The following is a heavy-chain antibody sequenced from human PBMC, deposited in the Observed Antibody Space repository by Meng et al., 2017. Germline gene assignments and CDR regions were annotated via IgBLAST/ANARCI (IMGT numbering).Heavy chain of an antibody. Sequence: SLMFSYASSCFTSSSYAMYWLRQAAGKGLEWVAVISYDGSNKYYADSVKGRFTISRHNSKNTLYLQMNSLGAEDTVVYYCATLPMSSCSYLPHLYYYYGMDVWGQGTTVTVSS. CDR2: ISYDGSNK. CDR1: CFTSSSYA. V-gene: IGHV3-30*04. D-gene: IGHD3-10*01. CDR3: ATLPMSSCSYLPHLYYYYGMDV. J-gene: IGHJ6*02.